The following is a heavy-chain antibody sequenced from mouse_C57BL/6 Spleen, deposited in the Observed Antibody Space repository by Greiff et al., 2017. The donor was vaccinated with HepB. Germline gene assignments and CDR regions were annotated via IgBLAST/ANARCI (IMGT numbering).Heavy chain of an antibody. V-gene: IGHV3-6*01. CDR2: ISYDGSN. CDR3: AREGSYYYGSSPSYFDV. CDR1: GYSITSGYY. D-gene: IGHD1-1*01. Sequence: VQLKESGPGLVKPSQSLSLTCSVTGYSITSGYYWNWIRQFPGNKLEWMGYISYDGSNNYNPSLKNRISITRDTSKNQFFLKLNSVTTEDTATYYCAREGSYYYGSSPSYFDVWGTGTTVTVSS. J-gene: IGHJ1*03.